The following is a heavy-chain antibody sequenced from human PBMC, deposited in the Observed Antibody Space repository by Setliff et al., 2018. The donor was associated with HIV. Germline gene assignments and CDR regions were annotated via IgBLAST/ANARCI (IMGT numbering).Heavy chain of an antibody. CDR1: GGSISNYF. J-gene: IGHJ6*02. V-gene: IGHV4-4*08. CDR3: AREDYYYYGMDV. Sequence: SETLSLTCTVSGGSISNYFWSWIRQPPGKGLEWIGHISTSGSTNYNPSLKSRVTMSVDTSKNQFSLKLSSVTAADTAVYYCAREDYYYYGMDVWGQGTTVTVSS. CDR2: ISTSGST.